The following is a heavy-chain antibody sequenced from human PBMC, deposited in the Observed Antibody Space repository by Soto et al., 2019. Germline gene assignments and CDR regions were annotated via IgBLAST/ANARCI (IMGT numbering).Heavy chain of an antibody. V-gene: IGHV4-39*01. D-gene: IGHD3-10*01. CDR3: ASQNYYGSGSYYKWYFDL. J-gene: IGHJ2*01. CDR2: IYYSGST. Sequence: SETLSLTCTVSGGSISSSSYYWGWIRQPPGKGLEWIGSIYYSGSTYYNPSLKSRVTISVDTSKNQFSLKLSSVTAADTAVYYCASQNYYGSGSYYKWYFDLWGRGTLVTVSS. CDR1: GGSISSSSYY.